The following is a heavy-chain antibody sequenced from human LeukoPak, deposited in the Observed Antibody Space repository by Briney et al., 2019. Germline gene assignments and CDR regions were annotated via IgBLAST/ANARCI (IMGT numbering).Heavy chain of an antibody. CDR2: ISGGGTST. D-gene: IGHD3-16*01. Sequence: GGSLRLSCTASGFTFCDYAMSWVRQAPGKGLEWVSVISGGGTSTYYADSVKGRFTISRDNFKNTLYLQMHSLRAEDTAVFYCARDRDDYVWGSYLGAFDVWGHGTTVTVSS. J-gene: IGHJ3*01. CDR1: GFTFCDYA. V-gene: IGHV3-23*01. CDR3: ARDRDDYVWGSYLGAFDV.